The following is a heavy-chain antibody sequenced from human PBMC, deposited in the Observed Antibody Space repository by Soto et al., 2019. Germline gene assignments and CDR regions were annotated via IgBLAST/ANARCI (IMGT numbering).Heavy chain of an antibody. J-gene: IGHJ2*01. CDR1: GFSFSASELG. D-gene: IGHD6-25*01. V-gene: IGHV2-5*01. Sequence: QITLEESGPTLVKPTQTLTLTCTFSGFSFSASELGVGWIRQPPGKALEWLAFTYWNYQDRYSTSLTSRLTITNYTSKNQVVLTMTNVDTVYTAIYFCVHTTRYLAAPNVGYWYFDLWGRGTLVTVSS. CDR3: VHTTRYLAAPNVGYWYFDL. CDR2: TYWNYQD.